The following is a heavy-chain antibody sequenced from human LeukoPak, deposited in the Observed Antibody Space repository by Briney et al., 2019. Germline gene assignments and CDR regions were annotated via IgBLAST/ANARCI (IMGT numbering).Heavy chain of an antibody. CDR2: IYYSGST. CDR3: ARYGDGYKLDY. V-gene: IGHV4-61*01. J-gene: IGHJ4*02. D-gene: IGHD5-24*01. Sequence: SETLSLTCTVSGGSISSSSYYGSWIRQPPGKGLEWIGYIYYSGSTNYNPSLRSRVTISGDTSKNQVSLKLSSVTAADTAVYYSARYGDGYKLDYWGQGTLVTVSS. CDR1: GGSISSSSYY.